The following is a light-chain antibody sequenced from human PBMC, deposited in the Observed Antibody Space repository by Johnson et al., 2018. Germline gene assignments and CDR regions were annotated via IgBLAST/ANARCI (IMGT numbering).Light chain of an antibody. J-gene: IGLJ1*01. CDR2: ENN. Sequence: QSVLTQPPSVSAAPGQKVTISCYGSSSNIGNNYVSWYQQLPGTAPKLLIYENNKRPSGIPDRFSGSKSGTSATLGITELQTGDEADYYCGTWDSSLSAGNVFGTGTKVTVL. CDR3: GTWDSSLSAGNV. CDR1: SSNIGNNY. V-gene: IGLV1-51*02.